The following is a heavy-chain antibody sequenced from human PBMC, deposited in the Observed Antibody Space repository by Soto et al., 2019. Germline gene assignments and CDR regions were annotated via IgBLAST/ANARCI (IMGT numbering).Heavy chain of an antibody. J-gene: IGHJ3*02. V-gene: IGHV3-9*01. Sequence: EVQLVESGGGLVQPGRSLRLSCAASGFTFDDYAMHWVRQAPGKGLEWVSGISWNSGSIGYADSVKGRFTISRDNAKNSLYLQMNSLRAEDTALYYCAKGLRNYYDSSGYTGDDAFDIWGQGTMVTVSS. D-gene: IGHD3-22*01. CDR1: GFTFDDYA. CDR3: AKGLRNYYDSSGYTGDDAFDI. CDR2: ISWNSGSI.